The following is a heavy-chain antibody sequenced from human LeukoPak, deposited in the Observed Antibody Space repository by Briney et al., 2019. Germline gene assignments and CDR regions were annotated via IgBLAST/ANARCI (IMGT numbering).Heavy chain of an antibody. CDR1: GFTFDDYA. D-gene: IGHD6-19*01. V-gene: IGHV3-9*03. Sequence: PGRSLRLSCAASGFTFDDYAMHWVRQAPGKGLEWVSGISWNSGSIGYADSVKGRFTISRDNAKNSLYLQMNSLRAEDMALYYCAKAAGTSYYYYSMDVWGKGTTVTVSS. J-gene: IGHJ6*03. CDR3: AKAAGTSYYYYSMDV. CDR2: ISWNSGSI.